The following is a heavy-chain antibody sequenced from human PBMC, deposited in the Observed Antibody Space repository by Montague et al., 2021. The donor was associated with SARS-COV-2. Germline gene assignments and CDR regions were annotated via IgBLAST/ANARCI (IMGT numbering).Heavy chain of an antibody. V-gene: IGHV4-39*01. CDR1: GGPISGVLYH. Sequence: SETLSLTCSVSGGPISGVLYHWAWIRQGPGKGRHWIGSVYFSGISNYNPDLKIRVTISVDTSKNQFSLKVTSAAAADTAVYYCAIQQESFGSRSSRGIDYWGQGTLVTVSS. J-gene: IGHJ4*02. D-gene: IGHD3-10*01. CDR2: VYFSGIS. CDR3: AIQQESFGSRSSRGIDY.